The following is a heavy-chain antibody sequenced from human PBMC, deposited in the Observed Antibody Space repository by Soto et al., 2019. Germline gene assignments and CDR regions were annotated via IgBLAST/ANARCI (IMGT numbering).Heavy chain of an antibody. J-gene: IGHJ4*02. CDR1: GYTFTSYA. V-gene: IGHV1-3*01. Sequence: ASVKVSCKASGYTFTSYAMHWVRQAPGQRLEWMGWINAGNGNTKYSQKFQGRVTITRDTSASTAYMELSSLRSEDTAVYYCARDLGAIDVGDAWDYWGQGTLVTVSS. CDR2: INAGNGNT. D-gene: IGHD2-21*01. CDR3: ARDLGAIDVGDAWDY.